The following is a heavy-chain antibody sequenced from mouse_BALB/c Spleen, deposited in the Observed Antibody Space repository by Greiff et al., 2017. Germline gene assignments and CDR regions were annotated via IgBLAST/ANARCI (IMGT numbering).Heavy chain of an antibody. D-gene: IGHD1-2*01. J-gene: IGHJ2*01. CDR1: GFTFSSYA. CDR3: ARGGHYFDFDY. CDR2: ISDGGSYT. Sequence: EVNVVESGGGLVKPGGSLKLSCAASGFTFSSYAMYWVRQTPEKRLEWVATISDGGSYTYYPDSVKGRFTISRDNAKNNLYLQMSSLKSEDTAMYYCARGGHYFDFDYWGQGTTLTVSS. V-gene: IGHV5-4*02.